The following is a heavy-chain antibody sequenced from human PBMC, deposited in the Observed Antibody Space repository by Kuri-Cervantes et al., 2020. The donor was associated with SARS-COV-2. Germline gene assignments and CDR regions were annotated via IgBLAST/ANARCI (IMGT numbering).Heavy chain of an antibody. CDR2: IDPSDSYT. D-gene: IGHD2-15*01. CDR1: GYSFTSYW. CDR3: ARRVGYYFDY. V-gene: IGHV5-10-1*01. Sequence: GESLKISCKGSGYSFTSYWISWVRQMPGKGLEWMGRIDPSDSYTNYSPSFQGHVTISADKSISTAYLQWSSLKASDTATYYGARRVGYYFDYWGQGTLVTVSS. J-gene: IGHJ4*02.